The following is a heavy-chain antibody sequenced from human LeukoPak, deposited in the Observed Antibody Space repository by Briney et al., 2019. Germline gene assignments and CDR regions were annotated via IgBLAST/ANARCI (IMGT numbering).Heavy chain of an antibody. CDR1: GFTFSSYG. J-gene: IGHJ4*02. V-gene: IGHV3-30*18. CDR2: ISYDGSNK. Sequence: GRSLRLSCAASGFTFSSYGMHWVRQAPGKGLEWVAVISYDGSNKYYADSVKGRFTISRDNSKNTLYLQMNSLRAEDTAVYYCAKEAEKTSGWYDDYWGQGTLVTVSS. D-gene: IGHD6-19*01. CDR3: AKEAEKTSGWYDDY.